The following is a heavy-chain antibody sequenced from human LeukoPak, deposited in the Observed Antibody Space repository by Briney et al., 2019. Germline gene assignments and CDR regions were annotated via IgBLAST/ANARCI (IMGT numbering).Heavy chain of an antibody. V-gene: IGHV4-34*01. CDR3: ATSMVRGATEY. Sequence: NPSETLSLTCAVYGGSFSGYYWSWIRQPPGKGLEWIGEINHSGSTNYNPSLKSRVTISVDTSKNQFSLKLSSVTAADTAVYYCATSMVRGATEYWGQGTLVTVSS. J-gene: IGHJ4*02. CDR2: INHSGST. CDR1: GGSFSGYY. D-gene: IGHD3-10*01.